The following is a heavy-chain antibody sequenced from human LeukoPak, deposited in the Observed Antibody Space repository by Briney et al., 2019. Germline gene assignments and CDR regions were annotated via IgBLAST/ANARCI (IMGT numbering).Heavy chain of an antibody. D-gene: IGHD7-27*01. J-gene: IGHJ3*01. CDR3: SRAPGAFDV. V-gene: IGHV4-30-4*08. CDR1: GGSLTLGDYY. CDR2: FYSSGCP. Sequence: SQTLSLTCTGSGGSLTLGDYYWTWIRQPPGKGLEWIGYFYSSGCPYYNPPLKSRIPMSLDTSRNRFSLRLRSVTAADTAVYYCSRAPGAFDVWGQGTIVTVSS.